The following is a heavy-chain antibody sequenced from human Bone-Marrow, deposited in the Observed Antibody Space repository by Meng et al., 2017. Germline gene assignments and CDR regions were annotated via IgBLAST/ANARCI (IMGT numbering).Heavy chain of an antibody. CDR1: GFTFSSYA. Sequence: GASLKISCAASGFTFSSYAMSWVRPAPGKGLEWVSAISGSGGRTYSADSVKGRFTISRDNSKNTLYLQMNSLRAEDTAVYYCAKDQFTSAAAHYYYYGMDVWGQGTTVTVSS. V-gene: IGHV3-23*01. D-gene: IGHD2-2*01. CDR3: AKDQFTSAAAHYYYYGMDV. CDR2: ISGSGGRT. J-gene: IGHJ6*02.